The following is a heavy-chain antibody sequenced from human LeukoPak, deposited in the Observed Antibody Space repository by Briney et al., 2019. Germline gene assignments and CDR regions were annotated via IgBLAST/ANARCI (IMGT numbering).Heavy chain of an antibody. CDR2: IRYDGSNK. CDR3: AKGLDYGSGKNYYYYYMDV. D-gene: IGHD3-10*01. Sequence: GGSLRLSCAASGFTFSSYGMHWVRQAPGKGLEWVAFIRYDGSNKYYADSVKGRFTISRDNSKNTLYLQMNSLRAEDTAVYYCAKGLDYGSGKNYYYYYMDVWGKGTTVTISS. V-gene: IGHV3-30*02. J-gene: IGHJ6*03. CDR1: GFTFSSYG.